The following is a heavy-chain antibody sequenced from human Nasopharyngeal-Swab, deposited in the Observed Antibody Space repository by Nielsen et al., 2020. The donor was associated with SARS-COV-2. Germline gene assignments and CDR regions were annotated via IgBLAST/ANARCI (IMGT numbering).Heavy chain of an antibody. V-gene: IGHV2-70*01. CDR2: IDWDDDK. CDR3: ARITMVRGVRGSGYYYYGMDV. Sequence: SGPPLVKPTQTLTLTCTFSGFSLSTSGMCVSWIRQPPGKALEWLALIDWDDDKYYSTSLKTRLTISKDTSKNQVVLTMTNMDPVDTATYYCARITMVRGVRGSGYYYYGMDVWGQGTTVTVSS. J-gene: IGHJ6*02. D-gene: IGHD3-10*01. CDR1: GFSLSTSGMC.